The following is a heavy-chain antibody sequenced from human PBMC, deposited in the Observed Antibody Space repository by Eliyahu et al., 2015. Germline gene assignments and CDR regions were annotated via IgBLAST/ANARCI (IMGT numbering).Heavy chain of an antibody. D-gene: IGHD4-17*01. CDR1: XGXFSSYT. Sequence: QVQLVQSGAEVKKPGSSVKVSCKASXGXFSSYTISXVPXXPGQGLEWMGRIIPILGIANYAQKFQGRVTITADKSTSTAYMELSSLRSEDTAVYYCAREGGYPNDYGDLRSTEWDLYFDYWGQGTLVTVSS. J-gene: IGHJ4*02. CDR3: AREGGYPNDYGDLRSTEWDLYFDY. CDR2: IIPILGIA. V-gene: IGHV1-69*08.